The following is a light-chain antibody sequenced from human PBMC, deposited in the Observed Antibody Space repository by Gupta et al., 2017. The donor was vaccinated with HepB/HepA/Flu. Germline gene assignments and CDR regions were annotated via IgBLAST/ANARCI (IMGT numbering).Light chain of an antibody. J-gene: IGKJ3*01. CDR3: KQYDNLHLGPLT. CDR2: DAS. CDR1: QDISNY. V-gene: IGKV1-33*01. Sequence: DIQMTQSPSSLSASVGDRVTITCQASQDISNYLNWYQQKPGKAPKLLIYDASNLETGVPSRFSGSGSGKDCTFTISSLQPEESEPYYCKQYDNLHLGPLTFGHGTKVDIK.